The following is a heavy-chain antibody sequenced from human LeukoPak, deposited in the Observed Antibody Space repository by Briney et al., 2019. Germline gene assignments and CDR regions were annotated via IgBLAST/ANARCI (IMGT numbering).Heavy chain of an antibody. CDR2: IYYSGST. CDR3: ARAPATENWFDP. V-gene: IGHV4-39*01. Sequence: SETLSLTCIVSGGSISSISSNNYHWGWIRQPPGKGLEWIGSIYYSGSTYYNPSLKSRVTISVDTSKNQFSLKLSSVTAADTAVYYCARAPATENWFDPWGQGTLVTVSS. CDR1: GGSISSISSNNYH. J-gene: IGHJ5*02.